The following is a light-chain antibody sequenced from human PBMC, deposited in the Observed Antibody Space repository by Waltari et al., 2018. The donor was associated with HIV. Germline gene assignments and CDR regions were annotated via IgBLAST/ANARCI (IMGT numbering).Light chain of an antibody. CDR3: HQYYDYSSDP. CDR1: QSISSC. J-gene: IGKJ1*01. Sequence: DIQMTQSPSTLSASIGDRVTITCRASQSISSCLAWYQQKPGKAPKVLIYQAASLESGVPSRCSGSGSGTKYTLTISSLQPDDFATYYCHQYYDYSSDPFGQGTKVEVK. CDR2: QAA. V-gene: IGKV1-5*03.